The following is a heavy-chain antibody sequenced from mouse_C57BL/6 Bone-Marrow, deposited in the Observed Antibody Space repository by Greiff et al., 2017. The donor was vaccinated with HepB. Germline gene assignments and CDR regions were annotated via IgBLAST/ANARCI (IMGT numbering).Heavy chain of an antibody. D-gene: IGHD1-1*01. CDR3: ANYGSSPWFAY. CDR2: INPSSGYT. CDR1: GYTFTSYT. J-gene: IGHJ3*01. V-gene: IGHV1-4*01. Sequence: VQLQPSGAELARPGASVKMSCTASGYTFTSYTMHWVKQRPGQGLEWIGYINPSSGYTKYNQKFKDKATLTADKSSSTAYMQLRSLTSEDSAVYYCANYGSSPWFAYWGQGTLVTVSA.